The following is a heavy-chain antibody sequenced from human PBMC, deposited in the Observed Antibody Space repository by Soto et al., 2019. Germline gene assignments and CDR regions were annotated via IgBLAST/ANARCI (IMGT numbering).Heavy chain of an antibody. Sequence: TLSLTCTVSGGSISSGDYYWSWIRQPPGKGLEWIGYIYYSGSTYYNPSLKSRVTISVDTSKNQFSLKLSSVTAADTAVYYCARVYRYYYDSSGYYLDYWGQGTLVTVSS. CDR3: ARVYRYYYDSSGYYLDY. V-gene: IGHV4-30-4*01. CDR1: GGSISSGDYY. J-gene: IGHJ4*02. D-gene: IGHD3-22*01. CDR2: IYYSGST.